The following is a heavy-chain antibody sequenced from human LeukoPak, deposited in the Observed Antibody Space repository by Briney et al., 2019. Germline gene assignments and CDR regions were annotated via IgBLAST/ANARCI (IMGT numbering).Heavy chain of an antibody. CDR2: ISGSGGST. CDR1: GFTFSSYA. Sequence: GGSLRLSCAASGFTFSSYAMSWVRQAPGKGLEWVSAISGSGGSTYYADSVKGRFTISRDNSKNTLCLQMNSLRAEDTAVYYCARPRYSSSWYAVISVAEHYYYGMDVWGQGTTVTVSS. V-gene: IGHV3-23*01. CDR3: ARPRYSSSWYAVISVAEHYYYGMDV. J-gene: IGHJ6*02. D-gene: IGHD6-13*01.